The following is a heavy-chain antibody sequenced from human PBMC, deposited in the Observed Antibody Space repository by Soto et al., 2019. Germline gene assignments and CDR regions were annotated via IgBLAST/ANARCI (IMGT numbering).Heavy chain of an antibody. J-gene: IGHJ4*02. CDR3: ARRLQWQLRPLDS. Sequence: QVHLMGSGGGLAKPGGSRRLSWAGSGSTFSDTYITWFPRAPGRGLEWVSYINTLSSAIYYADSVKGRFTISRDNAKNSLYLQMNSLRAEDTAVYYCARRLQWQLRPLDSWGRGTLVTVSS. CDR1: GSTFSDTY. CDR2: INTLSSAI. V-gene: IGHV3-11*01. D-gene: IGHD6-19*01.